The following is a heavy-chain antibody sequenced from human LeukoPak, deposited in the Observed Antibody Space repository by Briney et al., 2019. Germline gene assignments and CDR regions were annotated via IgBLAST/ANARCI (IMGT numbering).Heavy chain of an antibody. Sequence: PQSLSLTCTVSGGSTSVYYLNCIPQPPRKGLEWIGDISSVGNTNSNPSLKSHLHISGHPSRSQFSLRLSPVTAADTAVYYGARRGGREQLLPFSLDYWGEGTVVGVSS. CDR1: GGSTSVYY. CDR3: ARRGGREQLLPFSLDY. CDR2: ISSVGNT. V-gene: IGHV4-4*09. J-gene: IGHJ4*02. D-gene: IGHD6-13*01.